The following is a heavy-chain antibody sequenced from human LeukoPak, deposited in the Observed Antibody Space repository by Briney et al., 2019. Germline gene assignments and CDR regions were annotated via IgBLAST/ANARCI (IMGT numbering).Heavy chain of an antibody. Sequence: PGGSLRLSCAASGFTVSSNYMSWVRQAPGKGLEWVSGISGSGGSTYYADSVKGRFTISRDNSKNTLYLQMNSLRAEDTAVYYCAKDSSGTYHFDYWGQGILVIVSS. CDR1: GFTVSSNY. CDR2: ISGSGGST. CDR3: AKDSSGTYHFDY. V-gene: IGHV3-23*01. J-gene: IGHJ4*02. D-gene: IGHD3-10*01.